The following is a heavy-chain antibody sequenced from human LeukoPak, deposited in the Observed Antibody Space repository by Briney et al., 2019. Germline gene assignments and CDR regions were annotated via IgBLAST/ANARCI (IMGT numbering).Heavy chain of an antibody. Sequence: PGGSLRLSCAASGFTFSSYAMHWVRQAPGKGLEWVAVISYDGSNKYYADSVKGRFTISRDNSKNTLYLQMNSLRAEDTAVYYCARTYYYGSGSYLGKSFDYWGQGTLVTVSS. V-gene: IGHV3-30*04. CDR2: ISYDGSNK. CDR1: GFTFSSYA. D-gene: IGHD3-10*01. J-gene: IGHJ4*02. CDR3: ARTYYYGSGSYLGKSFDY.